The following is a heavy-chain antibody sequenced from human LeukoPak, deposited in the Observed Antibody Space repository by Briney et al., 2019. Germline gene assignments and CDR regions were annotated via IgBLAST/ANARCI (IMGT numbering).Heavy chain of an antibody. Sequence: PSETLSLTCTVSGGSISSTSYYWSWIRQPPGKGLEWIGYIYYSGSTNYNPSLKSRVTISVDTSKNQFSLKLSSVTPADTAVYYCARAPLVGASGWFDPWGQGTLVTVSS. J-gene: IGHJ5*02. CDR3: ARAPLVGASGWFDP. V-gene: IGHV4-61*01. D-gene: IGHD1-26*01. CDR2: IYYSGST. CDR1: GGSISSTSYY.